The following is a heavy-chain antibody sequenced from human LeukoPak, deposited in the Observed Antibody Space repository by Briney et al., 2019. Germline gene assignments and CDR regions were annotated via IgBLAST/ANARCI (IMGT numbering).Heavy chain of an antibody. CDR2: INSGGNST. J-gene: IGHJ4*02. D-gene: IGHD4-17*01. V-gene: IGHV3-74*01. CDR3: ARGPYGNFDY. Sequence: GGSLRLSCAASGFTFSAYWMHWVRQAPGKGLVWVSRINSGGNSTNYADSVKGRFTISRDNAKNTLYLQMNSLRAEDTAVYYCARGPYGNFDYWGQGTLVTVSS. CDR1: GFTFSAYW.